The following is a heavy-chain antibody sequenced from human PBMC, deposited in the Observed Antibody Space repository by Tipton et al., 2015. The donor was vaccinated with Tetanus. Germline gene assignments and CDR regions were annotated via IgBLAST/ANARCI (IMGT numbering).Heavy chain of an antibody. D-gene: IGHD3-3*01. CDR2: IYESGDT. J-gene: IGHJ4*02. CDR1: GGSVRGGTFY. V-gene: IGHV4-39*01. CDR3: ASHQSGSFPPSDY. Sequence: TLSLTCTVSGGSVRGGTFYWGWLRQPPGQELEWIGSIYESGDTYYIPYLKSRVTIYMDTAQNQFYLNLNSMSAADSGDYYCASHQSGSFPPSDYWGQGNLVTVSS.